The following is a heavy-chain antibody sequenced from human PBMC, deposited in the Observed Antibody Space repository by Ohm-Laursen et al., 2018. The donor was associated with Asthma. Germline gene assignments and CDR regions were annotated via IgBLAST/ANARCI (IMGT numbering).Heavy chain of an antibody. CDR2: ISSSSSTI. V-gene: IGHV3-48*01. CDR1: EFTFSLYS. CDR3: AREWGGMDV. Sequence: SLRLSCAASEFTFSLYSMNWVRQAPGKGLEWVSYISSSSSTIYYADSVKGRFTISRDNAKNSLYLQMNNLGAEDAAIYYYAREWGGMDVWGQGTTVTVSS. D-gene: IGHD3-16*01. J-gene: IGHJ6*02.